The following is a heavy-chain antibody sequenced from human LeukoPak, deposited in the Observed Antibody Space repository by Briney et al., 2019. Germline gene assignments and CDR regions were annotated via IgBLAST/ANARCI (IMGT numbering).Heavy chain of an antibody. CDR1: GFTFSSYG. V-gene: IGHV3-33*01. CDR3: ARDPPRWLQFVAQYYFDY. J-gene: IGHJ4*02. CDR2: IWYDGSNK. Sequence: GGSLRLSCAASGFTFSSYGMHWVRQAPGKGLEWVAVIWYDGSNKYYADSVKGRFTISRDNSKNTLYLQMNSLRAEDTAVYYCARDPPRWLQFVAQYYFDYWGQGTLVTVSS. D-gene: IGHD5-24*01.